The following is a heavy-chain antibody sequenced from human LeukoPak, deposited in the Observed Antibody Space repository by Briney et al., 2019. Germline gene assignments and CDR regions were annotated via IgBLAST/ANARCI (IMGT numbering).Heavy chain of an antibody. J-gene: IGHJ6*02. D-gene: IGHD4-17*01. CDR2: ISSSSSYI. Sequence: GGSLRLSCAASGFTFSSYSMNWVRQAPGKGLEWVSSISSSSSYIYYADSVKGRFTISRDNAKNSLYLQMNSLRAEDTALYYCAKDEDYGDHLSGNYYYGMDVWGQGTTVTVSS. V-gene: IGHV3-21*04. CDR1: GFTFSSYS. CDR3: AKDEDYGDHLSGNYYYGMDV.